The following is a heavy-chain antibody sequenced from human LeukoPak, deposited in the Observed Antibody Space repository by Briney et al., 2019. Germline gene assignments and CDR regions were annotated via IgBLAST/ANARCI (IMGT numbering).Heavy chain of an antibody. Sequence: SVKVSCKASGGTFSSYAISWVRQAPGQGLGWMGGIIPIFGTANYAQKFQGRVTITTDESTSTAYMELSSLRSEDTAVYYCATVPVGATSDAFDIWGQGTMVTVSS. CDR3: ATVPVGATSDAFDI. D-gene: IGHD1-26*01. J-gene: IGHJ3*02. CDR1: GGTFSSYA. V-gene: IGHV1-69*05. CDR2: IIPIFGTA.